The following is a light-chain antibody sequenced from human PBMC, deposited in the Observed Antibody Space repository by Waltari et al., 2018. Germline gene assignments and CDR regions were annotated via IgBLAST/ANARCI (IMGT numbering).Light chain of an antibody. CDR2: DAS. V-gene: IGKV3-15*01. CDR3: QQYHHWST. J-gene: IGKJ4*01. CDR1: QSIMTN. Sequence: EIVMTQSPATLPVSPGERGTLSCWASQSIMTNVAWYQQKPGQAPRLLIYDASTRATDTAARFSGSGSGTDFTLNISSLQSEDFAVYYCQQYHHWSTFGGGTKVEI.